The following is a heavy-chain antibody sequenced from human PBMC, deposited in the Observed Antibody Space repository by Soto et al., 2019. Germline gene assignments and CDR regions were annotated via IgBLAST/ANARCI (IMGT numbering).Heavy chain of an antibody. CDR2: IYYSGST. CDR1: GGSISSGDYY. J-gene: IGHJ5*02. Sequence: NPSETLSLTCTVSGGSISSGDYYWSWIRQPPGKGLEWIGYIYYSGSTYYNPSLKSRVTISVDTSKNQFSLKLSSVTAADTAVYYCARDYPNNWFDPWGQGTLVTVSS. V-gene: IGHV4-30-4*01. CDR3: ARDYPNNWFDP.